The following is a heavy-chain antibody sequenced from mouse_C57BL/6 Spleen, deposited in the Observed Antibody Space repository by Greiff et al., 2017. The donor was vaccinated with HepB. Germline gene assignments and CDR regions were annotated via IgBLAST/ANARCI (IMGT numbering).Heavy chain of an antibody. D-gene: IGHD1-1*01. Sequence: VQLVESGPELVKPGASVKISCKASGYAFSSSWMNWVKQRPGKGLEWIGRIYPGDGDTNYNGKFKGKATLTADKSSSTAYMQLSSLTSEDSAVYFCARGATTVNFDYWGQGTTLTVSS. J-gene: IGHJ2*01. CDR2: IYPGDGDT. CDR3: ARGATTVNFDY. V-gene: IGHV1-82*01. CDR1: GYAFSSSW.